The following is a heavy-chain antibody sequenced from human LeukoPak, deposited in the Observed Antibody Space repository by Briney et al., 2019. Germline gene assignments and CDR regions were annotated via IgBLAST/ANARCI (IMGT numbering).Heavy chain of an antibody. Sequence: SETLSLTCAVYGGSFSGYYWSWIRQPPGKGLEWIGEINHSGSTNYNPSLKSRVTISVDTSKNQFSLKLSSVTAADTAVYYCARGFYSSSRGQGTLVTVSS. CDR2: INHSGST. V-gene: IGHV4-34*01. CDR3: ARGFYSSS. CDR1: GGSFSGYY. D-gene: IGHD6-6*01. J-gene: IGHJ4*02.